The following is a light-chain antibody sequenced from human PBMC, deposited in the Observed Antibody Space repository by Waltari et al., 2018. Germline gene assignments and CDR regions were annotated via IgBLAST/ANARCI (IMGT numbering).Light chain of an antibody. CDR2: WTS. CDR1: QSVFRSSTYGNA. CDR3: QQYYSIPYT. V-gene: IGKV4-1*01. Sequence: DIVLTQSPAFLPVSLGERATISCRSSQSVFRSSTYGNAIAWFQQRPGQPPKLLIYWTSTRESGVPDRFSGSGSGTDFTLTISSLQAEDVAVYYCQQYYSIPYTFGPGTKLEIK. J-gene: IGKJ2*01.